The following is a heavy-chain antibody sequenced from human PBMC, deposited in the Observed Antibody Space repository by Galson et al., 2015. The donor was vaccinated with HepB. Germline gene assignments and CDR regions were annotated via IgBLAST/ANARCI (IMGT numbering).Heavy chain of an antibody. CDR3: AREDIAPAASGYYYYGMDV. Sequence: SLRLSCPASGFTFRSYSMSWVRLAPGKGLGWVSSISGSSSYIYYADSVKGRFTISRDNAKNSLYLQMNSLRAEDTAVYYCAREDIAPAASGYYYYGMDVWGQGTTVIVSS. CDR2: ISGSSSYI. V-gene: IGHV3-21*06. J-gene: IGHJ6*02. CDR1: GFTFRSYS. D-gene: IGHD2-2*01.